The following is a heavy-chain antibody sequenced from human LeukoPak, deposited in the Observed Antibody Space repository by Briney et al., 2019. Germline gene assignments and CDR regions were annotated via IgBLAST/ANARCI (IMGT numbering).Heavy chain of an antibody. CDR1: GGSISSGDYY. V-gene: IGHV4-30-4*02. J-gene: IGHJ3*02. CDR2: IYYSGST. D-gene: IGHD3-10*01. Sequence: SETLSLTCTVSGGSISSGDYYWSWIRQPPGKGLERNGYIYYSGSTYYNPSLKSRVTISVDTSRNQFSLKLSSVTAADTAMYYCALTVRGVPFDAFDIWGQGTMVTVSS. CDR3: ALTVRGVPFDAFDI.